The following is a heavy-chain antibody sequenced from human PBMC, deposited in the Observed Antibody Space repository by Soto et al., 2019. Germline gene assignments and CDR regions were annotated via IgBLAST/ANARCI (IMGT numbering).Heavy chain of an antibody. V-gene: IGHV3-33*01. CDR2: IWYDGSNK. Sequence: QVQLVESGGGVVQPGRSLRLSCAASGFTFSSYGMHWVRQAPGKGLEWVAVIWYDGSNKYYADSVKGRFTISRDNSKNTLYLQMNSLRAEDTAVYYCARQQLGTQQTADYWGQGTLVTVSS. D-gene: IGHD6-13*01. J-gene: IGHJ4*02. CDR1: GFTFSSYG. CDR3: ARQQLGTQQTADY.